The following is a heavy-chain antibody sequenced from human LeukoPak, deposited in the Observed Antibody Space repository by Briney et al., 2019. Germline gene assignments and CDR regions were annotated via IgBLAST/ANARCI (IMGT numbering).Heavy chain of an antibody. V-gene: IGHV1-2*02. CDR2: INPNNGGT. Sequence: ASVKVSCKASEYTFTGHYIHWVRHAPGQGLEWMGWINPNNGGTNSAQKFQGRVTLTRDTSMSTAYMELSRLRSDDAAVYYCARSMAGTFDYWGQGTLVTVSS. CDR1: EYTFTGHY. J-gene: IGHJ4*02. D-gene: IGHD6-19*01. CDR3: ARSMAGTFDY.